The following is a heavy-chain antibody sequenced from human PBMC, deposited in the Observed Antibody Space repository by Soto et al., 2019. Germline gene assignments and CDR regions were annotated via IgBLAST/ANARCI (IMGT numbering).Heavy chain of an antibody. D-gene: IGHD3-3*01. CDR3: ARTDFWSGQGDY. CDR1: GYTFTGYY. CDR2: INPNSGGT. Sequence: QVQLVQSGAEVKKPGASVKVSCKASGYTFTGYYMHWVRQAPGQGLEWMGWINPNSGGTNYAQKFQDRVTMTRDTSIRTASMELRRLRSDDTAVYYCARTDFWSGQGDYWGQGTLVTVSS. V-gene: IGHV1-2*02. J-gene: IGHJ4*02.